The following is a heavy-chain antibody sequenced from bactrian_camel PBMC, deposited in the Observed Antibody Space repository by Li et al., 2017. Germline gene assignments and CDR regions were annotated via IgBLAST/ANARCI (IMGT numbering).Heavy chain of an antibody. Sequence: HVQLVESGGGSLQAGGSLRLSCTLSGYSYNKHCMGWFRQAPGKEREGVTAIGVRGTTVYADSVKGRFTISRDNAKNTMYLQMDSLKTEDSGVYYCAASPERWVGDPLRSAQYDIWGQGTQVTVS. CDR1: GYSYNKHC. V-gene: IGHV3S55*01. D-gene: IGHD1*01. CDR3: AASPERWVGDPLRSAQYDI. CDR2: IGVRGTT. J-gene: IGHJ4*01.